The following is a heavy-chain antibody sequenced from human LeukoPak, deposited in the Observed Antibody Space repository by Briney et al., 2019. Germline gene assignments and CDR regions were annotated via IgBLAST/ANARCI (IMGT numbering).Heavy chain of an antibody. CDR2: IYHSGST. V-gene: IGHV4-4*02. D-gene: IGHD3-22*01. CDR1: GGSISSSNW. Sequence: SGTLSLTCAVSGGSISSSNWWSWVRQPPGKGLEWIGEIYHSGSTNYNPSLKSRVTISVDKSKNQFSLKLSSVTAADTAVYYCATKPNNYYDSSGYRAFDIWGQGTMVTVSS. CDR3: ATKPNNYYDSSGYRAFDI. J-gene: IGHJ3*02.